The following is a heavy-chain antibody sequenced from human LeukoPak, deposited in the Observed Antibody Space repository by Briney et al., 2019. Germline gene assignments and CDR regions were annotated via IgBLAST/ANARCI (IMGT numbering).Heavy chain of an antibody. CDR1: GFTFSSNY. Sequence: GGSLRLSCAASGFTFSSNYMSWVRQAPGKGLEWVSVIYSGGSAYYADSVKGRFTISRDNSKNTLYLQMNSLRAEDTAVYYCASPKAMSSGWYWPFDYWGQGTLVTVSS. J-gene: IGHJ4*02. V-gene: IGHV3-53*01. CDR2: IYSGGSA. CDR3: ASPKAMSSGWYWPFDY. D-gene: IGHD6-19*01.